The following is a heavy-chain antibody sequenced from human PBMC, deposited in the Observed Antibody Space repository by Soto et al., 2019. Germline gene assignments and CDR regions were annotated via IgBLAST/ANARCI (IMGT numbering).Heavy chain of an antibody. Sequence: QVQLQESGPGLVKPSQTLSLTCTVSGGSISSGGYYWSWIRQHPGKRLEWIGYIYYRGSTYYNPSLKSRVTLSVDTSKHQFSLKLSSVTAADTAVYYCARDKPPTMGYDFWSGLGAFDIWGQGTMVTVSS. CDR3: ARDKPPTMGYDFWSGLGAFDI. CDR2: IYYRGST. J-gene: IGHJ3*02. CDR1: GGSISSGGYY. V-gene: IGHV4-31*03. D-gene: IGHD3-3*01.